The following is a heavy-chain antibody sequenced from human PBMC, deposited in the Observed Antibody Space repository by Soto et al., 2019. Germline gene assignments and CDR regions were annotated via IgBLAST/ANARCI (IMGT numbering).Heavy chain of an antibody. J-gene: IGHJ6*03. V-gene: IGHV1-18*01. CDR3: AREINLRYYYSYMAV. Sequence: QVQLVQSGAEVKKPGASVKVSCKASGYTFTSYGISWVRQAPGQGLEWMGWISAYNGNTNYAQKVQGRLTMNTDTPTSTAYMELRSLRSDDRAVYYCAREINLRYYYSYMAVWGKGNTVTVSS. CDR2: ISAYNGNT. CDR1: GYTFTSYG.